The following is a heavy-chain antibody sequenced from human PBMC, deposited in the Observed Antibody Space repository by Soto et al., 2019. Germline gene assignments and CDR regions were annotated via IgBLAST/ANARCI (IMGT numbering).Heavy chain of an antibody. V-gene: IGHV2-26*01. D-gene: IGHD2-15*01. CDR1: GFSLSNATMG. CDR2: IFSNDEK. Sequence: QVTLKESGPVLVKPTETLTLTCTVSGFSLSNATMGVSWIRQPPGKALEWLAHIFSNDEKAYSTSLKSRLTISKDTSKSQVVLTMSNMDPADTATYYCVRKEDTKDAFDIWGQGTMVTVSS. J-gene: IGHJ3*02. CDR3: VRKEDTKDAFDI.